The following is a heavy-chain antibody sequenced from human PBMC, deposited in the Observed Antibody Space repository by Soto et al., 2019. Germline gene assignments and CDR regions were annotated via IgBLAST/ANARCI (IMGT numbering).Heavy chain of an antibody. CDR1: GGSISSYY. CDR3: ARMTFDDYFDY. J-gene: IGHJ4*02. V-gene: IGHV4-59*01. Sequence: QVQLQESGPGLVKPSETLSLTCTVSGGSISSYYWSWIRQPPGKGLEWIGYIYYSGSTNYNPSLKSRVTISVDTSKNLFSLKLSSVTAADTAVYYCARMTFDDYFDYWGQGTLVTVSS. CDR2: IYYSGST. D-gene: IGHD2-21*02.